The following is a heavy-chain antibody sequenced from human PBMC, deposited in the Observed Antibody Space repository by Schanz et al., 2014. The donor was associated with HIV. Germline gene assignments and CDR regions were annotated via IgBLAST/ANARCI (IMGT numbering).Heavy chain of an antibody. CDR3: ARVAKGGSSSGDF. J-gene: IGHJ4*02. CDR1: GYTFTGNY. D-gene: IGHD1-26*01. Sequence: QVQLVQSGAEVPKPGASVKVSCKASGYTFTGNYMHWVRQAPGQGLEWMGWINPNSGGTNYAQKFQGRVTMTRDTSISTAYMELSRLKSDDTAVYYCARVAKGGSSSGDFWGQGTLVTVSS. V-gene: IGHV1-2*02. CDR2: INPNSGGT.